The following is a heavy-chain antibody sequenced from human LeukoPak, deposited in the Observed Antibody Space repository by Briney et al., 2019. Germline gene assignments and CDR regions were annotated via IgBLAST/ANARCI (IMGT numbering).Heavy chain of an antibody. J-gene: IGHJ4*02. V-gene: IGHV3-48*04. CDR2: ISSSGTTI. CDR1: GFTFSSYV. CDR3: ARGYCSGGRCSIFDY. D-gene: IGHD2-15*01. Sequence: GGSLRLSCAASGFTFSSYVMNWVRQAPGKGLEWVSYISSSGTTIYYADSVKGRFTISRDNAKNSLYLQMNSLRAEDTAVYFCARGYCSGGRCSIFDYWGQGTLVTVSS.